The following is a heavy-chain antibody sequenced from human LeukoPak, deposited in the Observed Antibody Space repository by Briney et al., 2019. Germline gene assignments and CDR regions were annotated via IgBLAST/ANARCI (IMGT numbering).Heavy chain of an antibody. Sequence: SETLSLTCTVSGGSISSYYWSWVRQPPGKGLEWIGYIYYSGGTNYNPSLKSRVTISVDTSKNQFSLKLSSVTAADTAVYYCARDQVGATDYWGQGTLVTVSS. CDR1: GGSISSYY. J-gene: IGHJ4*02. D-gene: IGHD1-26*01. V-gene: IGHV4-59*01. CDR3: ARDQVGATDY. CDR2: IYYSGGT.